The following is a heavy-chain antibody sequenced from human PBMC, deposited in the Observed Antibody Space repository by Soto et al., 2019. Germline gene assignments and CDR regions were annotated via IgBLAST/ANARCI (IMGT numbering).Heavy chain of an antibody. V-gene: IGHV3-30*18. CDR2: ISYAGSSK. CDR3: AKDRIALCTNGVCYYNPIDD. Sequence: WESLRLSCSASRFTFSSYVMHWVRQAPGKGLEWVASISYAGSSKYYADSLKGRSTISRHNSNNTLFLQLHRLTTEDTAVYFCAKDRIALCTNGVCYYNPIDDWGQGTLVTVSS. D-gene: IGHD2-8*01. J-gene: IGHJ4*02. CDR1: RFTFSSYV.